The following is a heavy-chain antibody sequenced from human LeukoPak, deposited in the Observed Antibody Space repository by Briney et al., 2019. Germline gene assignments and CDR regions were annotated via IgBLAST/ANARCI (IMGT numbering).Heavy chain of an antibody. D-gene: IGHD6-13*01. V-gene: IGHV4-59*01. J-gene: IGHJ5*02. Sequence: TSETLSLTCTVSGGSISSYYWSWIRQPPGKGLEWIGYIYYSGSTNYNPSLKSRVTISVDTSKNQFSLKLSSVTAADTAVYYCARAYSSSWYSNWFDPWGQGTLVTVSS. CDR1: GGSISSYY. CDR2: IYYSGST. CDR3: ARAYSSSWYSNWFDP.